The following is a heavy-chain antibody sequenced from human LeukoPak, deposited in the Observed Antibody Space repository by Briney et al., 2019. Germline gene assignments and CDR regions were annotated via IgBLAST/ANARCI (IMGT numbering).Heavy chain of an antibody. CDR2: INHSGST. D-gene: IGHD3-16*02. CDR3: ARGLGITFGGVIADY. V-gene: IGHV4-34*01. J-gene: IGHJ4*02. Sequence: GSLRLSCAASGFTFSNAWMSWIRQPPGKGLEWIGEINHSGSTSYNPSLKSRVTISVDTSKNQFSLKLSSVTAADTAVYYCARGLGITFGGVIADYWGQGTLVTVSS. CDR1: GFTFSNAW.